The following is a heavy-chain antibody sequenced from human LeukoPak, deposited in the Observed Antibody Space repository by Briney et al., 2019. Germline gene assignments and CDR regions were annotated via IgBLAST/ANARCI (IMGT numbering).Heavy chain of an antibody. V-gene: IGHV1-69*13. D-gene: IGHD5-18*01. CDR2: IIPIFGTA. CDR3: AKSSGYSYGYFSNRSPSPYIDY. CDR1: GGTFSSYA. Sequence: ASVKVSCKASGGTFSSYAISWVRQAPGQGLEWMGGIIPIFGTANYAQKFQGRVTITADESTSTAYMELSSLRSEDTAVYYCAKSSGYSYGYFSNRSPSPYIDYWGQGTLVTVSS. J-gene: IGHJ4*02.